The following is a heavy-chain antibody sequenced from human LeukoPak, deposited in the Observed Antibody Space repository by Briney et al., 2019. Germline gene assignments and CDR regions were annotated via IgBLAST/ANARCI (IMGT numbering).Heavy chain of an antibody. CDR1: GDSISSSSSY. CDR3: AGGSRTVYYFDY. J-gene: IGHJ4*02. V-gene: IGHV4-61*05. Sequence: PSETLSLTCTVSGDSISSSSSYWGWIRQPPGEGLEWIGYIYYSGSTNYNPSLKSRVTISVDTSKNQFSLKLSSVTAADAAVYYCAGGSRTVYYFDYWGQGTLVTVSS. CDR2: IYYSGST. D-gene: IGHD5-12*01.